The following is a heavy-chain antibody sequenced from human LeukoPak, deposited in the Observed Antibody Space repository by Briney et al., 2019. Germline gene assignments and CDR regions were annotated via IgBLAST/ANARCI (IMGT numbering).Heavy chain of an antibody. D-gene: IGHD2-2*02. Sequence: GGSLRLSCAASGFTFSSYSMNWVRQAPGKGLEWVSSISSSSSYIYYADSVKGRFTISRDNANNSLYLQMNSRRAEDTAVYYCARGVVPSAISWFDPWGQGTLVTVSS. V-gene: IGHV3-21*01. J-gene: IGHJ5*02. CDR2: ISSSSSYI. CDR1: GFTFSSYS. CDR3: ARGVVPSAISWFDP.